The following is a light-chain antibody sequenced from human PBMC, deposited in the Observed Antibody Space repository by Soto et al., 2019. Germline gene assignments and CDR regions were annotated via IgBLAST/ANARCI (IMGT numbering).Light chain of an antibody. J-gene: IGKJ2*01. CDR2: AAS. Sequence: DIQMTQSPSSLSASVGASVTITCRASQNIYNYLNWYQQKPGKAPSLLIYAASTLHSGVPSRITGSGSGTDFSLTINGLQHEDFATYYCQHSYTAPPFTFGQGTRLEI. CDR1: QNIYNY. CDR3: QHSYTAPPFT. V-gene: IGKV1-39*01.